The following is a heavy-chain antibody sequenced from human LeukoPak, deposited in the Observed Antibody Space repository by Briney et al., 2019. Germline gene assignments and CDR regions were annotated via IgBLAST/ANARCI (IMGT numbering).Heavy chain of an antibody. CDR2: INHSGST. V-gene: IGHV4-34*01. CDR3: ARGSWELLNWFDP. J-gene: IGHJ5*02. Sequence: SETLSLTCAVYGGSFSGYYWSWIRQPPGKGLEWIGEINHSGSTNYNPSLKSRGTISVDTSKDQFSLKLSSGTAADTAVYYCARGSWELLNWFDPWGQGTLVTVSS. D-gene: IGHD1-26*01. CDR1: GGSFSGYY.